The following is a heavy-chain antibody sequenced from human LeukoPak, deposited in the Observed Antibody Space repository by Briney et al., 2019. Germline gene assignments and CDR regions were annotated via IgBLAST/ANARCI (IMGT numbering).Heavy chain of an antibody. Sequence: PGGSLRLSCTASGFTFSGHWIHWVRQAPGMGLVWVSRINERGTDSIYAESVKGRFTISRDNAKNTVYLQMNSLRAEDTAVYYCVRDETLWTLDWWGQGTLVSVSS. J-gene: IGHJ4*02. CDR1: GFTFSGHW. D-gene: IGHD1-1*01. CDR2: INERGTDS. V-gene: IGHV3-74*01. CDR3: VRDETLWTLDW.